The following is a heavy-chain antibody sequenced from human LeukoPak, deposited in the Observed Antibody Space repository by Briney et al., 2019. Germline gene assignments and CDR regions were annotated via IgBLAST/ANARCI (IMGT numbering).Heavy chain of an antibody. Sequence: PSETLSLTCAVYGGSFSGYYWSWIRQPPGKGLEWIGEINHSGSTNYNPSLKSRVTISVDTSKNQFSLKLSSVTAADTAVYYCARVLGSLDYWGQETLVTVSS. CDR2: INHSGST. D-gene: IGHD2-8*02. CDR3: ARVLGSLDY. J-gene: IGHJ4*02. V-gene: IGHV4-34*01. CDR1: GGSFSGYY.